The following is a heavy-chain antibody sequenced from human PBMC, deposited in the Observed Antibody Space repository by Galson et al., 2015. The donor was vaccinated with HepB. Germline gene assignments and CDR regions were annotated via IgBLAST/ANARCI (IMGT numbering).Heavy chain of an antibody. CDR3: AKELLLGGYSYGPDY. J-gene: IGHJ4*02. Sequence: SLRLSCAASGFTFSSYGMHWVRQAPGKGLEWVAFIRYDGSNKYYADSVKGRFTISRDNSKNTLYLQMNSLRAEDTAVYYCAKELLLGGYSYGPDYWGQGTLVTVSS. D-gene: IGHD5-18*01. CDR1: GFTFSSYG. CDR2: IRYDGSNK. V-gene: IGHV3-30*02.